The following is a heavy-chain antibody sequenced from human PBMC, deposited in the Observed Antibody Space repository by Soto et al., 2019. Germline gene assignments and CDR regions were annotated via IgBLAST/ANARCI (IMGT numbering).Heavy chain of an antibody. CDR3: ARGLLNYDFWSGYSIPSLDY. CDR1: GGSFSCYY. J-gene: IGHJ4*02. Sequence: LETLSLTCAVYGGSFSCYYLSWIRQPPGKGLEWIGEINHSGSTNYNPSLKSRVTISVDTSKNQFSLKLSSVTAADTAVYYCARGLLNYDFWSGYSIPSLDYWGQGTLVTV. D-gene: IGHD3-3*01. CDR2: INHSGST. V-gene: IGHV4-34*01.